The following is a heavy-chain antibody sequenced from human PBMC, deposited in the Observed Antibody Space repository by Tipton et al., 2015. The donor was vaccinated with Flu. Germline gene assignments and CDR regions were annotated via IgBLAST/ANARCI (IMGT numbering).Heavy chain of an antibody. V-gene: IGHV3-23*04. J-gene: IGHJ4*01. CDR3: ANFDGAP. D-gene: IGHD4-17*01. CDR1: GFTFSSYG. CDR2: ISDSGGST. Sequence: QLVQSGGGLIQPGGSLRLSCAASGFTFSSYGMSWVRQAPGKGLEWVSGISDSGGSTYYADSVKGRFTISRDNSKNTMNLQMNSLRVEDTAVYYCANFDGAPWGQGTLVTVSS.